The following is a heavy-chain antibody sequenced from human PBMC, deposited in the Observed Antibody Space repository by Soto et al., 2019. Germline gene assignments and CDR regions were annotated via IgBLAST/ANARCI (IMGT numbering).Heavy chain of an antibody. CDR2: ISGSSSTI. V-gene: IGHV3-48*02. CDR3: ARGPVTDFDY. D-gene: IGHD4-17*01. J-gene: IGHJ4*02. Sequence: EVQLVESGGGLVQPGGSLRLSCAASGFTFSSYTMTWVRQAPGKGLEWVSSISGSSSTIYYADSVKGRFTISRDNAKNSLYLQMNSLRDEDTAVYYCARGPVTDFDYLGQGTLVTVSS. CDR1: GFTFSSYT.